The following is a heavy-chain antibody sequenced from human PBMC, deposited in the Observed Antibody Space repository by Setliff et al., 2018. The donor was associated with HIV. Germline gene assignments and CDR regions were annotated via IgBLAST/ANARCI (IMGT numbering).Heavy chain of an antibody. D-gene: IGHD6-13*01. Sequence: SETLSLTCTVSGGSINSFYWSWIRQPAGKGLEWIGRIYAIGSTHYNPSLKSRVTISVDTSKNQFSLKLNSVTAADTAVYYCARHIRGQQLNWFDPWGQGTLVTVS. V-gene: IGHV4-4*07. CDR2: IYAIGST. CDR3: ARHIRGQQLNWFDP. CDR1: GGSINSFY. J-gene: IGHJ5*02.